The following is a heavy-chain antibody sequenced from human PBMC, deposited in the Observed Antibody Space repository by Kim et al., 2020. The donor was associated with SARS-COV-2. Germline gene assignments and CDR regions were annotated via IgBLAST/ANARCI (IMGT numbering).Heavy chain of an antibody. D-gene: IGHD3-3*01. V-gene: IGHV4-30-2*01. CDR3: ARGAYYDFSEGDAVDI. Sequence: RKSRVTISVDRSKNQFSLKLSSVTAADTAVYYCARGAYYDFSEGDAVDIWGQGTMVTVSS. J-gene: IGHJ3*02.